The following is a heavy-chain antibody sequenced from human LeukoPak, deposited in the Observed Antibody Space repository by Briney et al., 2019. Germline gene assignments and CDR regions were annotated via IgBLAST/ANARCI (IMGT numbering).Heavy chain of an antibody. CDR2: VSGSGDGT. Sequence: PGGSLRLSCAASGFTFSSYSMNWVRQAPGKGLEWVSAVSGSGDGTYYADSVKGRFTISRDNSKNTLYLQMNSLRAEDTAVYSCAKSLITMVRGDFDYWGQGTLVTVSS. D-gene: IGHD3-10*01. J-gene: IGHJ4*02. CDR3: AKSLITMVRGDFDY. V-gene: IGHV3-23*01. CDR1: GFTFSSYS.